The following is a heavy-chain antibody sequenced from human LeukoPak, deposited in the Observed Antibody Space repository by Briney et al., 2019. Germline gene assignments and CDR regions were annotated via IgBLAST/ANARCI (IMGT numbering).Heavy chain of an antibody. CDR1: GYSISSGYY. V-gene: IGHV4-38-2*01. CDR2: IYHSGST. Sequence: PSETLSLTCAVSGYSISSGYYWGWIRQPPGKGLEWIGRIYHSGSTYYNPSLKSRVTISADTSKTQFSLKLSSLTAADTAVYYCARGGDIYYYYYHGMDVWGKGTTVTVSS. J-gene: IGHJ6*04. CDR3: ARGGDIYYYYYHGMDV. D-gene: IGHD3-10*01.